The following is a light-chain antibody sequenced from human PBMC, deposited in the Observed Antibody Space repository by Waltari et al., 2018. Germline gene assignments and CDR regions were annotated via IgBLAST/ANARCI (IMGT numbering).Light chain of an antibody. V-gene: IGKV3-11*01. CDR2: DAS. Sequence: EIVLTQSPATLSLSPGERATHSCRASQSVSSYLAWYQQKPGQAPRLLIYDASNRATGIPARFSGSGSGTDFTLTISSLEPEDFAVYYFQQRSNWPWTFGQGTKVEIK. CDR1: QSVSSY. CDR3: QQRSNWPWT. J-gene: IGKJ1*01.